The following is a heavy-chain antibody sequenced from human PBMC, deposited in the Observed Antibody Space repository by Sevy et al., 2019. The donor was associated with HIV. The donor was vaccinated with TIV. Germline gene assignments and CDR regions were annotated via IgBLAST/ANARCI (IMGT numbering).Heavy chain of an antibody. J-gene: IGHJ3*02. CDR3: ARDLQYYDSSGYSGAFDI. V-gene: IGHV1-69*13. Sequence: ASVKVSCKASGGTFSSYAISWVRQAPGQGLEWMGGIIPIFGTANYAQKFQGRVTITADESTSTAYMELSSLRSEDTAVYYCARDLQYYDSSGYSGAFDIWGQGTMVTVSS. D-gene: IGHD3-22*01. CDR2: IIPIFGTA. CDR1: GGTFSSYA.